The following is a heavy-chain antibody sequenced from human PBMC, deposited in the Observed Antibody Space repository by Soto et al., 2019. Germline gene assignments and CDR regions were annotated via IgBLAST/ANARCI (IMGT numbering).Heavy chain of an antibody. CDR2: IGTSRKYI. CDR3: VRDRDWAFDV. D-gene: IGHD3-9*01. J-gene: IGHJ3*01. V-gene: IGHV3-21*05. Sequence: WWSLRLSCSTSVYTLNDYSMNWFRQAPGKGLEWVSYIGTSRKYIFYADSVRGRFIISRDNARNSIYLQLNSLRVEDTAVYYCVRDRDWAFDVWGQGTMVTVSS. CDR1: VYTLNDYS.